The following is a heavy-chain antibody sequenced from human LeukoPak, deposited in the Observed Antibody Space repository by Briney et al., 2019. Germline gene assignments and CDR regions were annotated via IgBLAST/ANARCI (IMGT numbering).Heavy chain of an antibody. J-gene: IGHJ4*02. Sequence: GGSLRLSCAAPGFTLSSYIMRSVRPAPGGGRERVSYISSSSITMYYADSVRRPFTIPPDNAKNSLYLQMNSLRAEDTAVYYCTRDATYYLRYAYFDYWGQGTLVTVSS. V-gene: IGHV3-48*01. CDR3: TRDATYYLRYAYFDY. CDR2: ISSSSITM. D-gene: IGHD2/OR15-2a*01. CDR1: GFTLSSYI.